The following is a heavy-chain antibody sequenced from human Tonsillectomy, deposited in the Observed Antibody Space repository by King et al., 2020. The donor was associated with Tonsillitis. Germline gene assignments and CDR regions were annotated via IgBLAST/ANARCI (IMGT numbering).Heavy chain of an antibody. CDR2: INTDGTST. V-gene: IGHV3-74*01. CDR1: GFTFSFYW. CDR3: ADDAFDI. Sequence: VQLVESGGGLVQPGGSLRLSCGASGFTFSFYWMHWVRQAPGKGLVWVSRINTDGTSTSYADSVKGRFTISRDNAKNTLYLQMNSLRVEDTAMYYCADDAFDIWGHGTMVTVSS. J-gene: IGHJ3*02.